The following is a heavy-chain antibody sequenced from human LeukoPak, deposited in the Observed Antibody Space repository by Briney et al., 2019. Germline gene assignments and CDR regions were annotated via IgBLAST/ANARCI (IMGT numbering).Heavy chain of an antibody. CDR1: GYSFTSYW. CDR2: IYPGDSDT. Sequence: GESLKISCKGSGYSFTSYWIGWVRQMPGKGLEWMGIIYPGDSDTRYSPSFQGQVTISADKSISTAYLQWSSLKASDTAMYYCARAHVDYYDSSGFTGGDYWGQGTLVTVSS. D-gene: IGHD3-22*01. J-gene: IGHJ4*02. CDR3: ARAHVDYYDSSGFTGGDY. V-gene: IGHV5-51*01.